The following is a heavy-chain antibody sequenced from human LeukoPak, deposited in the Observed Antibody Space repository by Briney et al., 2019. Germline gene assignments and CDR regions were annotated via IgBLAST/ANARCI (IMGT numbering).Heavy chain of an antibody. CDR1: GGSFSGYY. Sequence: PSETLSLTCAVYGGSFSGYYWSWIRQPPGKGLEWIGEINHSGSTNYNPSLKSRVTISVDTSKNQFSLKLSSVTAADTAVYYCARRGRGSGPLQSAFDIWGQGTMVTVSS. CDR2: INHSGST. J-gene: IGHJ3*02. V-gene: IGHV4-34*01. D-gene: IGHD2-15*01. CDR3: ARRGRGSGPLQSAFDI.